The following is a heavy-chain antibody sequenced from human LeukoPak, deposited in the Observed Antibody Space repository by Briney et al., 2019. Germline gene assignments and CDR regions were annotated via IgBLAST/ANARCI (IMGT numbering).Heavy chain of an antibody. Sequence: ASVKVSCKASGYTFTSDDINWVRQATGQGLEWMGWISAYNGNTNYAQKLRGRVTMTTDTSTSTAYMELRSLRSDDTAVYYCARFSGIDAFDIWGQGTMVTVSS. CDR2: ISAYNGNT. CDR1: GYTFTSDD. CDR3: ARFSGIDAFDI. D-gene: IGHD3-10*01. J-gene: IGHJ3*02. V-gene: IGHV1-18*01.